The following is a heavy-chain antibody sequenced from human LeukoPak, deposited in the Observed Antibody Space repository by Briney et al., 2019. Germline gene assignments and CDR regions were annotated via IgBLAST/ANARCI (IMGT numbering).Heavy chain of an antibody. CDR3: AKVYHTTYSSSWYVSRGYNWFDP. V-gene: IGHV3-23*01. Sequence: GGSLRLSCAASGFTFSSYAMSWVRQAPGKGLEWVSAISGSGGSTYYADSVKGRFTISRDNSKNTVYLQMNSLRAEDTAVYYCAKVYHTTYSSSWYVSRGYNWFDPWGQGTLVTVSS. CDR2: ISGSGGST. D-gene: IGHD6-13*01. CDR1: GFTFSSYA. J-gene: IGHJ5*02.